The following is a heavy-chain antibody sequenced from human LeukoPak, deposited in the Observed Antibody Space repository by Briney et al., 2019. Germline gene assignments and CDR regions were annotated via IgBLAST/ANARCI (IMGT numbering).Heavy chain of an antibody. CDR2: INHSGST. Sequence: SETLSLTCAVYGGSFSGYYWSWIRQPPGKGLEWIGEINHSGSTNYNPSLKSRVTISVDTSKNQFSLKPSSVTAADTAVYYCARQLARRPLDYWGQGTLVTVSS. D-gene: IGHD6-13*01. J-gene: IGHJ4*02. CDR1: GGSFSGYY. CDR3: ARQLARRPLDY. V-gene: IGHV4-34*01.